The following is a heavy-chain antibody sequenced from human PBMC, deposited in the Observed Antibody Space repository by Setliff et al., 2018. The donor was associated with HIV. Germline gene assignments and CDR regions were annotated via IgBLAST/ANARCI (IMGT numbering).Heavy chain of an antibody. D-gene: IGHD2-2*01. Sequence: GGSLRLSCAASGFTFSSYSMTWVRQPPGKGLEWVSSISSSSSYIYYADSVKGRFTISRDNAKNSLYLQMNSLRAEDTAVYYCTRTYCSSTSCYDDCWGQGTLVTVSS. CDR2: ISSSSSYI. V-gene: IGHV3-21*03. J-gene: IGHJ4*02. CDR1: GFTFSSYS. CDR3: TRTYCSSTSCYDDC.